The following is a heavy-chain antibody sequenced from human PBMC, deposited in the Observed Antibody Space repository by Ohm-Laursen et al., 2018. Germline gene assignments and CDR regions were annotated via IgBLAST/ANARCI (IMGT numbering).Heavy chain of an antibody. D-gene: IGHD6-13*01. CDR3: GLSSSLPD. CDR1: GSTFSNNA. V-gene: IGHV3-23*01. Sequence: GSLRLSRAASGSTFSNNAMSWVRQAPGKGLERVSTISGSGGSTYYADSVKGRFTISRDNSKNTLYLQMNSLRAEDPAVFYCGLSSSLPDWGQGTLVTVSS. CDR2: ISGSGGST. J-gene: IGHJ4*02.